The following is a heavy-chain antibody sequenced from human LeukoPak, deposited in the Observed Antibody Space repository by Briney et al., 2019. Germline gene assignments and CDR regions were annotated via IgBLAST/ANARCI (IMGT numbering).Heavy chain of an antibody. D-gene: IGHD3-10*01. J-gene: IGHJ4*02. CDR2: IKQDGSEK. V-gene: IGHV3-7*03. CDR3: AKGRRTTMVRGHFDY. CDR1: GFTFSSYW. Sequence: PGGSLRLSCAASGFTFSSYWMSWVRQAPGKGLEWVANIKQDGSEKYYVDSVKGRFTISRDNAKNSLYLQMNSLRAEDTAVYYCAKGRRTTMVRGHFDYWGQGTLVTVSS.